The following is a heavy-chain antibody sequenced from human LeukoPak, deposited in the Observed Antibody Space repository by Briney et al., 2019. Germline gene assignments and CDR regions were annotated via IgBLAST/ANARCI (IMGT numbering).Heavy chain of an antibody. CDR2: IYYSGST. CDR3: ARRRLYRYCSSTSCRGPPVGWFDP. V-gene: IGHV4-39*07. CDR1: GGSISSSSYY. Sequence: SETLSLTCTVSGGSISSSSYYWGWIRQPPGKGLEWIGSIYYSGSTYYNPSLKSRVTISVDTSKNQFSLKLSSVTAADTAVYYCARRRLYRYCSSTSCRGPPVGWFDPWGQGTLVTVSS. J-gene: IGHJ5*02. D-gene: IGHD2-2*01.